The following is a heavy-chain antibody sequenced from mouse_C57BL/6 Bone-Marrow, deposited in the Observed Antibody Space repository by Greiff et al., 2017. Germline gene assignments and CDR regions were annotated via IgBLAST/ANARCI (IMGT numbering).Heavy chain of an antibody. CDR1: GYTFTSYW. D-gene: IGHD3-3*01. CDR3: ARGTGPDWDFDV. J-gene: IGHJ1*03. CDR2: IHPSDSDT. Sequence: VQLQQSGAELVKPGASVKMSCKASGYTFTSYWMHWVKQRPGQGLEWIGRIHPSDSDTNYNQQFKGKATLTVDKSSSTAYMQLSSLTSEDAAVYYGARGTGPDWDFDVGGTGTTVTVSS. V-gene: IGHV1-74*01.